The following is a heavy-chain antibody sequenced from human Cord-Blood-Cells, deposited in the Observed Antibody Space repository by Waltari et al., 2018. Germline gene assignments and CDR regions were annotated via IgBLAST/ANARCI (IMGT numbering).Heavy chain of an antibody. CDR3: ARDQESGSSWYYYYYGMDV. CDR2: INAGNGNT. Sequence: QVQLVQSGAEVKKPGASVKVSCKASGYTFTSYAMHWVRQAPGQRLEWMGWINAGNGNTKYSQKFQGRVTITRDTSASTAYMELSSLRSEDTAVYYCARDQESGSSWYYYYYGMDVWGQGTTVTVSS. D-gene: IGHD6-13*01. CDR1: GYTFTSYA. J-gene: IGHJ6*02. V-gene: IGHV1-3*01.